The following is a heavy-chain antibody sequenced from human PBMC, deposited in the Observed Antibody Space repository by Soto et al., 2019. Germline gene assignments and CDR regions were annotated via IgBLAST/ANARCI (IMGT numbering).Heavy chain of an antibody. CDR3: ARVYYGWYAFHI. CDR1: GGSISSGDYY. CDR2: IYYSGST. V-gene: IGHV4-30-4*01. J-gene: IGHJ3*02. D-gene: IGHD4-17*01. Sequence: PSETLSLTCTVSGGSISSGDYYWSWIRQPPGKGLEWIGYIYYSGSTYYNPSLKSRVTISVDTSKNQFSLKLSSVTAADTAVYYCARVYYGWYAFHIWGPATMVTVSS.